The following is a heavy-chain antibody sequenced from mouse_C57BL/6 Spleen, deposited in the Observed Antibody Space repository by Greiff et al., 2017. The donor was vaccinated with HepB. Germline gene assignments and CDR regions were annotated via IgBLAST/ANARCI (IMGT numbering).Heavy chain of an antibody. V-gene: IGHV1-19*01. CDR3: ARRDYYSNFDY. J-gene: IGHJ2*01. Sequence: EVKLMESGPVLVKPGASVKMSCKASGYTFIDYYMNWVKQSHGKSLEWIGVINPYNGGTSYNQKFKGKATLTVDKSSSTAYMELNSLTSEDSAVYYCARRDYYSNFDYWGQGTTLTVSS. D-gene: IGHD2-5*01. CDR2: INPYNGGT. CDR1: GYTFIDYY.